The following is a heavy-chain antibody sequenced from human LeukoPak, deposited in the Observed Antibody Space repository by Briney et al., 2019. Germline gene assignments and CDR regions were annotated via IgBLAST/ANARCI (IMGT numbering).Heavy chain of an antibody. V-gene: IGHV3-30*04. D-gene: IGHD3-10*01. Sequence: GGSLRLSCAASGFTFSSYAMHWVRQAPGKGLEWVTHISYDGSNQYYADSVKGRFTISRDNSKNTLYLQMNSLRAEDTAVYYCAREVYYGSGSRKYYFDFWGQGTLVTVSS. CDR1: GFTFSSYA. J-gene: IGHJ4*02. CDR2: ISYDGSNQ. CDR3: AREVYYGSGSRKYYFDF.